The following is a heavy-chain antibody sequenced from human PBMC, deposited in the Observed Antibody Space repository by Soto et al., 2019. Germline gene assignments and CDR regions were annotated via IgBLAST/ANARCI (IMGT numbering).Heavy chain of an antibody. V-gene: IGHV5-51*01. Sequence: PGESLKISCQGSGYTFNSFWIGWVRQMPGEGLEWMGLMFPWTSDTRYSPSFQGHVSISVDRSTGTGCLQWNSLKASDTAMYYCVTTRDGTTFFPHWGQGTPVTVSS. CDR3: VTTRDGTTFFPH. CDR2: MFPWTSDT. J-gene: IGHJ4*02. D-gene: IGHD1-7*01. CDR1: GYTFNSFW.